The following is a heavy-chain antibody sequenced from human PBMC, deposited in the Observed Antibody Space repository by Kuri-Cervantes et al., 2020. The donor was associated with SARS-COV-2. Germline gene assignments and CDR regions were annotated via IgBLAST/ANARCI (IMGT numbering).Heavy chain of an antibody. V-gene: IGHV3-48*01. CDR2: ISSSSSTI. D-gene: IGHD6-6*01. CDR1: GFTFSSYS. CDR3: ARARTIAAHPENWFDP. J-gene: IGHJ5*02. Sequence: GESLKISCAASGFTFSSYSMNWVRQAPGKGLEWVSYISSSSSTIYYADSVKGRFTISRDNAKNSLYLQMNSLRAEDTAVYYCARARTIAAHPENWFDPWGQGTLVTVSS.